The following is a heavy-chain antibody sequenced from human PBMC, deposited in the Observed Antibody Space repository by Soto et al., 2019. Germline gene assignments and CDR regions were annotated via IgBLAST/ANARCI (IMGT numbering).Heavy chain of an antibody. CDR1: GFTFSSYG. CDR3: AREAGGSGSAANYYYYGMDV. D-gene: IGHD3-10*01. CDR2: IWYDGSNK. J-gene: IGHJ6*02. Sequence: PGGSLRLSCAASGFTFSSYGMHWVRQAPGKGLEWVAVIWYDGSNKYYADSVKGRFTISRDNSKNTLYLQMNSLRAEDTAVYYCAREAGGSGSAANYYYYGMDVWGQGTTVTVSS. V-gene: IGHV3-33*01.